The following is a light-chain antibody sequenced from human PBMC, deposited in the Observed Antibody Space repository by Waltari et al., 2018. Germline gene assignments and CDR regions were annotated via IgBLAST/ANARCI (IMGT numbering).Light chain of an antibody. Sequence: QSALTQPASVSGSPGQSITISCTASSSNLASYTLVSWYQQPAGKPPKLIIYEGAKRPSGGSNRFSGSKSGNTASLTISGLQAEDEADYYCCSYADNRVFGGGTKLTVL. CDR3: CSYADNRV. V-gene: IGLV2-23*01. J-gene: IGLJ3*02. CDR1: SSNLASYTL. CDR2: EGA.